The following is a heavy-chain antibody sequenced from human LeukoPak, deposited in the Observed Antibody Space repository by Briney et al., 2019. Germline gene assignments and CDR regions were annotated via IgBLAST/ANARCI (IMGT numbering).Heavy chain of an antibody. J-gene: IGHJ5*01. Sequence: ASVKVSCKASGCTFICYLMHWVRQAPGQGLEWMGWINPNCGGTNYAQKFRGRVTMTTDASISTAYMELSRLSADGRAAHYCARGKLPGSDYAATLGSCGQGTLVTVSS. CDR1: GCTFICYL. V-gene: IGHV1-2*02. CDR3: ARGKLPGSDYAATLGS. D-gene: IGHD4-17*01. CDR2: INPNCGGT.